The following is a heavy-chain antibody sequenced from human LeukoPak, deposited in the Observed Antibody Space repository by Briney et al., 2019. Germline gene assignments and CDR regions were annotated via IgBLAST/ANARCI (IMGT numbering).Heavy chain of an antibody. Sequence: GGSLRLSCAASGFPFSTYSMAWVRQAPGKGLEWVSLISADGRTFYADSVRGRFTISRDNFKNTLYLQMNSLRAEDSAVYCAKEPRHCGADRFSLLDDWGPGTLVTASS. CDR2: ISADGRT. D-gene: IGHD2-21*02. CDR3: AKEPRHCGADRFSLLDD. CDR1: GFPFSTYS. V-gene: IGHV3-23*01. J-gene: IGHJ4*02.